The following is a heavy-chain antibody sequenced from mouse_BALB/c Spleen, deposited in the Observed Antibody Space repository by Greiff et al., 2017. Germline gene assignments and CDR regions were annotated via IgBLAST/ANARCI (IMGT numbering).Heavy chain of an antibody. CDR1: GYSITSGYY. CDR3: ARGLRRYFDV. J-gene: IGHJ1*01. V-gene: IGHV3-6*02. CDR2: ISYDGSN. D-gene: IGHD2-4*01. Sequence: EVQLQESGPGLVKPSQSLSLTCSVTGYSITSGYYWNWIRQFPGNKLEWMGYISYDGSNNYNTSLKNRISITRDTSKNQFFLKLNSVTTEDTATYYCARGLRRYFDVWGAGTTVTVSS.